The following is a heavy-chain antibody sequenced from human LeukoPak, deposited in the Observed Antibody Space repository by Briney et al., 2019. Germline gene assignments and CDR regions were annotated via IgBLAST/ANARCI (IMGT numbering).Heavy chain of an antibody. D-gene: IGHD2-21*01. V-gene: IGHV1-2*02. CDR1: GYTFTSHG. J-gene: IGHJ5*02. Sequence: ASVKVSCKASGYTFTSHGISWVRQAPGQGLEWMGWINPNSGGTNYAQKFQGRVTMTRDTSISTAYMELSRLRSDDTAVYYCARAYCGGDCHSNWFDPWGQGTLVTVSS. CDR3: ARAYCGGDCHSNWFDP. CDR2: INPNSGGT.